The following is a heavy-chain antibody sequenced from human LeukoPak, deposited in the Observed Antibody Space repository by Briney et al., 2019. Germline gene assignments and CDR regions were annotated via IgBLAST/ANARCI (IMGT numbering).Heavy chain of an antibody. D-gene: IGHD2-2*01. J-gene: IGHJ4*02. CDR2: IWYDGSKT. CDR3: ARDDCSTTPCYAY. V-gene: IGHV3-33*01. CDR1: GFTFTNYG. Sequence: GGSLRLSCTTSGFTFTNYGINWVRQAPGKGLEWVAAIWYDGSKTSYTDSVKGRFTVSRDISKNTVYLQMNGLKAEDTAVYYCARDDCSTTPCYAYWGQGTLVTVSS.